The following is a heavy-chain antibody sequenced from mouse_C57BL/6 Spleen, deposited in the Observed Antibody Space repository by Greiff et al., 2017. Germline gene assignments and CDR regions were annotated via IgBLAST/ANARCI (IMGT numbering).Heavy chain of an antibody. Sequence: EVQLVESGGGLVQPGGSLKLSCAASGFTFSDYYMYWVRQTPEKRLEWVAYISTGGGSTYYPDTVKGRFTISRDNAKNTPYLQMSRLKSEDTALYYCARQYITTVSGAMDYWGQGTSVTVSS. CDR2: ISTGGGST. D-gene: IGHD1-1*01. V-gene: IGHV5-12*01. J-gene: IGHJ4*01. CDR1: GFTFSDYY. CDR3: ARQYITTVSGAMDY.